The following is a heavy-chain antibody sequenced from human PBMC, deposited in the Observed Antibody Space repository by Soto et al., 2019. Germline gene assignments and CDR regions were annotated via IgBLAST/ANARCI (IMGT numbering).Heavy chain of an antibody. CDR2: IYWNDDK. Sequence: SGPTLVNPTPPLTLTCTFSGFSLSTNAVGVGWIRQPPGKALEWLALIYWNDDKRYSPSLKSRLTITKATSKNQVVLTMTNVDPADTAPYPCATEYSSSWYGYWGQGTLVTVSS. J-gene: IGHJ1*01. CDR1: GFSLSTNAVG. D-gene: IGHD6-13*01. CDR3: ATEYSSSWYGY. V-gene: IGHV2-5*01.